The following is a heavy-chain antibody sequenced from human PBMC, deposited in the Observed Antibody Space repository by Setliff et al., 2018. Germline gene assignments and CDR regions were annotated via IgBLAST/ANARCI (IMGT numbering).Heavy chain of an antibody. CDR1: GGSISSYY. V-gene: IGHV4-4*07. D-gene: IGHD2-15*01. Sequence: PSETLSLTCTVSGGSISSYYWSWIRQPAGKGLEWIGHIYIGGSANYNPSLKSRVTMSIDTSKNQFSLKLSSVTAADTAMYYCASPDGRTRYCSGGSCSYSMDVWGQGTTVTVSS. CDR3: ASPDGRTRYCSGGSCSYSMDV. J-gene: IGHJ6*02. CDR2: IYIGGSA.